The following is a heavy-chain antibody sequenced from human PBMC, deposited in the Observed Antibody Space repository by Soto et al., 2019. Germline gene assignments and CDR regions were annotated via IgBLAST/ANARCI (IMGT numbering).Heavy chain of an antibody. CDR3: AREAEGVIPTPDAFDI. CDR1: VGTFSSYT. CDR2: IIPILGIA. J-gene: IGHJ3*02. Sequence: SVKVSCKASVGTFSSYTISWVRQAPGQGLEWMGRIIPILGIANYAQKFQGRVTITADKSTSTAYMELSSLRSEDTAVYYCAREAEGVIPTPDAFDIWGQGTMVTVSS. D-gene: IGHD3-10*01. V-gene: IGHV1-69*04.